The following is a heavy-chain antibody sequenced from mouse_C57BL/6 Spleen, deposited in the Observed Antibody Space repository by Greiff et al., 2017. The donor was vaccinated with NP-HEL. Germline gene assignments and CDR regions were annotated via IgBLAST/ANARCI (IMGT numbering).Heavy chain of an antibody. CDR2: ISDGGSYT. J-gene: IGHJ2*01. V-gene: IGHV5-4*01. D-gene: IGHD1-1*01. CDR3: ARDGILRYYFDY. CDR1: GFTFSSYA. Sequence: DVKLVESGGGLVKPGGSLKLSCAASGFTFSSYAMSWVRQTPEKRLEWVATISDGGSYTYYPDNVKGRFTISRDNAKNNLYLQMSHLKSEDTAMYYCARDGILRYYFDYWGQGTTLTVSS.